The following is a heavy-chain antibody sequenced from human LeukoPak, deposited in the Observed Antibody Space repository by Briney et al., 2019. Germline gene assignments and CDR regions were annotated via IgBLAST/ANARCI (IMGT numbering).Heavy chain of an antibody. J-gene: IGHJ4*02. CDR3: TTAGDAIDSVMICDF. V-gene: IGHV1-24*01. Sequence: ASVKVSCKLSVNTLTELSMHWVRQSPGKGLEWRGGFDPEDGKTIYAQKFQARVTMTEHTSTDTAYIELSSLRSQDRPGLYFTTAGDAIDSVMICDFWGQGTLVTVSS. CDR2: FDPEDGKT. D-gene: IGHD3/OR15-3a*01. CDR1: VNTLTELS.